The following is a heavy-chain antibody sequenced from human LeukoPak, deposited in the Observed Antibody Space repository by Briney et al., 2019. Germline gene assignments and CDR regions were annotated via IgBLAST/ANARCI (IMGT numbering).Heavy chain of an antibody. J-gene: IGHJ1*01. CDR3: ARAADYGDYFAGFEYSQH. Sequence: GGSLRLSCAASGFTVSSNYMSWVRQAPGKGLEWVSVIYSGGSTYYADSVKGRFTISRDNSKNTLYLQMNSLRAEDTAVYYCARAADYGDYFAGFEYSQHWGQGTLVTVSS. CDR1: GFTVSSNY. CDR2: IYSGGST. V-gene: IGHV3-66*01. D-gene: IGHD4-17*01.